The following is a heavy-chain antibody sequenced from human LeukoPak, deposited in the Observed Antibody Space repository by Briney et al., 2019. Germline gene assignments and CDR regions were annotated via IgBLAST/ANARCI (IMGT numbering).Heavy chain of an antibody. D-gene: IGHD6-19*01. CDR1: GYTFTSFG. V-gene: IGHV1-18*01. CDR3: ASCSTPDIAVAGTI. J-gene: IGHJ4*02. CDR2: VSAYNGNT. Sequence: GASVKVSCTASGYTFTSFGISWVRQAPGQGLEWMGWVSAYNGNTNYAQKLQGRVTMTTDTSTSTAYMELRSLRSDDTAVYYCASCSTPDIAVAGTIWGQGTLVSVSS.